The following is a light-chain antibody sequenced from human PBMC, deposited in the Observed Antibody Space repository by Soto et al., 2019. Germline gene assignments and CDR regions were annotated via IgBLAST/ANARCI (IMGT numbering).Light chain of an antibody. J-gene: IGLJ2*01. V-gene: IGLV1-40*01. CDR1: SSNIGAGYA. Sequence: QSVLTQPPSVSGAPGQRVTISCTGSSSNIGAGYAVHWYQQRPGTAPKLLISDSDNRPSGGPDRFSGSKSGTSASLAITGLQAEDEADYYCQSYDNSHDWDVIFGGGTKLTVL. CDR3: QSYDNSHDWDVI. CDR2: DSD.